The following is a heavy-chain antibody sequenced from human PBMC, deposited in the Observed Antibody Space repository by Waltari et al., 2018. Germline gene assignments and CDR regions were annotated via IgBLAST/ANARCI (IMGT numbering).Heavy chain of an antibody. J-gene: IGHJ3*02. V-gene: IGHV1-8*03. Sequence: QVQLVQSGAEVKKPGSSVKVSCKASGGTFSSYAISWVRQAPGQGLEWMGWISAYNGNTNYAQKLQGRVTITRNTSISTAYMELSSLRSEDTAVYYCARDTDSSSWPNDAFDIWGQGTMVTVSS. CDR1: GGTFSSYA. D-gene: IGHD6-13*01. CDR2: ISAYNGNT. CDR3: ARDTDSSSWPNDAFDI.